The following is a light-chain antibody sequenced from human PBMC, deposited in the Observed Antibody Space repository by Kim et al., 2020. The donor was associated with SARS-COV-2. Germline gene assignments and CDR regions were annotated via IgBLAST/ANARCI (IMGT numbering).Light chain of an antibody. V-gene: IGKV1-5*01. CDR1: QGFNNW. CDR3: QHYHAYWT. J-gene: IGKJ3*01. Sequence: SAPVGDRTSIPCRASQGFNNWLAWSQPKPGTAPKPLFYDASAVESGVPSSFVASGSEPEFTLPLTSLQPDDLATFYCQHYHAYWTFGHGAHVDIK. CDR2: DAS.